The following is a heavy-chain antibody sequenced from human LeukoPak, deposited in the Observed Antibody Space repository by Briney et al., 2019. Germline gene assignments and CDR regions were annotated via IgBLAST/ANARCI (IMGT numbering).Heavy chain of an antibody. Sequence: GGSLRLSCAGSGSTFDDYAMHWVRQAPGKGLEWVSGISWNSGNIEYADSVKGRFTISRGNAKKSLFLQMSSLRAEDTALYYCAKDPYYSSSSPFFDYWGQGTLVTVSS. D-gene: IGHD6-6*01. V-gene: IGHV3-9*01. CDR2: ISWNSGNI. J-gene: IGHJ4*02. CDR3: AKDPYYSSSSPFFDY. CDR1: GSTFDDYA.